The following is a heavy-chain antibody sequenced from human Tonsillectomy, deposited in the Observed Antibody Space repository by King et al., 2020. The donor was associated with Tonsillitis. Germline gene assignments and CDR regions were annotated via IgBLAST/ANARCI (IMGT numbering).Heavy chain of an antibody. CDR2: ISYDGSNK. D-gene: IGHD6-19*01. V-gene: IGHV3-30*01. CDR1: GFTFSSYA. J-gene: IGHJ4*02. Sequence: VQLVESGGGVVQPGRSLRLSCAASGFTFSSYAMHWVRHAPGKGLEWVAVISYDGSNKYYADSVKGRFTISRDNSKNTLYLQMNSLRTEDTAVYFCAGEQWLVPSPFDYWGQGTLVTVSS. CDR3: AGEQWLVPSPFDY.